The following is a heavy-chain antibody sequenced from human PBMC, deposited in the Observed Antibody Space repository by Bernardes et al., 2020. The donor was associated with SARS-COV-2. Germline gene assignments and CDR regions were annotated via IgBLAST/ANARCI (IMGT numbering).Heavy chain of an antibody. J-gene: IGHJ4*02. CDR3: ARVGTVTAPFDY. V-gene: IGHV4-59*01. CDR2: IYYTGNT. D-gene: IGHD4-4*01. CDR1: GGSISGYY. Sequence: SETLSLTCTVSGGSISGYYWSWVRQPPGKGLEWIAYIYYTGNTDYNPSLKSRVTISVDTSNNQFSLKLSSVTAADTAVYYCARVGTVTAPFDYWGQGTLVTVSS.